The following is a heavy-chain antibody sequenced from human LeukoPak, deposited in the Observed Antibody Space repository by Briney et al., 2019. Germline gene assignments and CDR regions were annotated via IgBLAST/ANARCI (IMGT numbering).Heavy chain of an antibody. CDR2: ISSSSSYI. D-gene: IGHD3-22*01. Sequence: RGSLRLSCAASGFTFSSYSMNWVRQAPGKGLEWVSSISSSSSYIYYADSVKGRFTISRDNAKNSLYLQMNSLRAEDTAVYYCARDHRYYYDSNAEYFQHWGQGTLVTVSS. V-gene: IGHV3-21*01. J-gene: IGHJ1*01. CDR1: GFTFSSYS. CDR3: ARDHRYYYDSNAEYFQH.